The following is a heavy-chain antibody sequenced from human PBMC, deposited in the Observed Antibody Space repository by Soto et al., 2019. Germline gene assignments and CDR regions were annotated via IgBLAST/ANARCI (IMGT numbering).Heavy chain of an antibody. D-gene: IGHD6-13*01. CDR3: AREHSSSWRFDY. CDR1: GYTFTSYD. J-gene: IGHJ4*02. V-gene: IGHV1-8*01. CDR2: MNPNSGNT. Sequence: QVQLVQSGAEVKKPGASVKVSCKASGYTFTSYDINWVRQATGQGLEWMGWMNPNSGNTGYAQKFQGSVTMTRNTSISTAYMELSSLRAEDTAVYYCAREHSSSWRFDYWGQGTLVTVSS.